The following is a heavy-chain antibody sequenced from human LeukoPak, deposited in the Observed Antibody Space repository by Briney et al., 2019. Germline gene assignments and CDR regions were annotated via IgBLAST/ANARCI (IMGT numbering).Heavy chain of an antibody. CDR1: GYTFTGYY. CDR3: ASPAAAIFLPEGYDAFDI. J-gene: IGHJ3*02. V-gene: IGHV1-2*02. D-gene: IGHD2-2*02. CDR2: INPNSGGT. Sequence: ASVKVSCKASGYTFTGYYMHWVRQAPGQGLEWMGWINPNSGGTNYAQKFQGRVTMTRDTSISTAYMELSRLRSDDTAVYYCASPAAAIFLPEGYDAFDIWGQGTMVTVSS.